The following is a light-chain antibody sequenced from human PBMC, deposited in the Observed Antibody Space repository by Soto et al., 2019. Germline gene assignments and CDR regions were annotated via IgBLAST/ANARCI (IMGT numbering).Light chain of an antibody. CDR1: SSDVGGYKY. V-gene: IGLV2-14*01. J-gene: IGLJ1*01. CDR3: AAWDDNLNAYV. CDR2: EVS. Sequence: QCALTQPASVSGSPGQSITISCTGTSSDVGGYKYVSWYQQHPGKAPKLMIYEVSNRPSGVSNRFSGSKSGSTASLAINGLRSDDEADYYCAAWDDNLNAYVFGSGTKLTVL.